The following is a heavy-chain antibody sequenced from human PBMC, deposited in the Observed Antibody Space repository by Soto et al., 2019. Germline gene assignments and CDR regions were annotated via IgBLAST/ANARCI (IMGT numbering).Heavy chain of an antibody. J-gene: IGHJ6*02. CDR1: GGTFSSYT. V-gene: IGHV1-69*02. CDR2: IIPILGIA. Sequence: QVQLVQSGAEVKKPGSSVKVSCKASGGTFSSYTISWVRQAPGQGLEWMGRIIPILGIANYAQKFQGRVTITADKFTSTAYMELSSLRSEDTAVYYCARRGGYYYGMDVWGQGTTVTVSS. D-gene: IGHD3-16*01. CDR3: ARRGGYYYGMDV.